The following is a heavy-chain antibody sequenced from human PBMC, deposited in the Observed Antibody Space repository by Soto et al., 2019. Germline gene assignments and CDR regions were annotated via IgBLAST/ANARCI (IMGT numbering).Heavy chain of an antibody. V-gene: IGHV3-7*01. D-gene: IGHD6-19*01. CDR2: IKQDGSEK. J-gene: IGHJ3*02. Sequence: GGSLRLSCAASGFSFGASWMAWVRQAPGKGLEWVADIKQDGSEKNYVDSVKGRVTISRDNAKNSLYLQMNSLRAEDTAVYYCARGPSFAVAGNAFDIWGQGTMVTVSS. CDR1: GFSFGASW. CDR3: ARGPSFAVAGNAFDI.